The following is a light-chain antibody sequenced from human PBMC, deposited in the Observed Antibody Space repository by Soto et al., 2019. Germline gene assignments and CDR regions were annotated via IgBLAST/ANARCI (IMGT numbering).Light chain of an antibody. V-gene: IGLV2-14*01. CDR3: SSYTSSNTLL. J-gene: IGLJ2*01. CDR1: SSDVGGYNY. Sequence: QSALTQPACVSGSPGQSITISCTGTSSDVGGYNYVSWYQQHPGKAPKLMIYEVSNRPSGVSNRFSGSKSGNTASLTISGLQAEDEADYYCSSYTSSNTLLFGGGTKLTVL. CDR2: EVS.